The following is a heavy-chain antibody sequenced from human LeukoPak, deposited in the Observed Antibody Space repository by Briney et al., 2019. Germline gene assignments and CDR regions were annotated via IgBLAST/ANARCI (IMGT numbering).Heavy chain of an antibody. CDR1: GYSFTSYW. V-gene: IGHV5-51*03. CDR3: ARLDPGGSGAFDI. J-gene: IGHJ3*02. Sequence: GRSLKISCKGSGYSFTSYWNGWVRQMPGKGLERMGIINPGDSDTRYSPSFQGQVTIPADKSISTAYLQWSSLKASDTAMYYCARLDPGGSGAFDIWGQGTMVTVSS. D-gene: IGHD6-25*01. CDR2: INPGDSDT.